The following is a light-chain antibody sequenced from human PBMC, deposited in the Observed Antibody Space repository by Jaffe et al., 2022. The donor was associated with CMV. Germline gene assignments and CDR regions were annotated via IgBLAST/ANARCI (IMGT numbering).Light chain of an antibody. CDR1: QSVDSSD. J-gene: IGKJ3*01. CDR3: QQYTRSLFS. V-gene: IGKV3-20*01. Sequence: EIVLTQSPGTLSLSPGERATLSCRASQSVDSSDLAWYQQRPGQAPRLLIYGASSRATGIPDRFSGTGSGTDFTLTISRLEPEDSAVYYCQQYTRSLFSFGPGTKVDIK. CDR2: GAS.